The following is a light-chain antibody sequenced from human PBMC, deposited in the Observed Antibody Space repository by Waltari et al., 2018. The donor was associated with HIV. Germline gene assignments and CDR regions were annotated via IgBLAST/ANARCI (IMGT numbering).Light chain of an antibody. CDR2: KDS. CDR3: QSADSSGTWV. Sequence: SYELTQPPSVSVPPGQTARITCSGDALPKHYAYWYQQRPGQAPVLVMSKDSERPSGIPERFSGSSSGTTVTLTISGVQAEDEADYYCQSADSSGTWVFGGGTKLTVL. V-gene: IGLV3-25*03. CDR1: ALPKHY. J-gene: IGLJ2*01.